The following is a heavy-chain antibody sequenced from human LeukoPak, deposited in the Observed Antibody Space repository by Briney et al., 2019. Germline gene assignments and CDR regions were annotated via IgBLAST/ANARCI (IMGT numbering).Heavy chain of an antibody. J-gene: IGHJ4*02. CDR1: GGSFSGYY. CDR2: INHSGST. CDR3: ARRHPQAYYDYVWGSYRGYFDY. V-gene: IGHV4-34*01. Sequence: SETLSLTCAVYGGSFSGYYWSWIRQPPGKGLEGIGEINHSGSTNYNPSLKSRVTISVDTSKNQLFLKLSSVTAADTAVYYCARRHPQAYYDYVWGSYRGYFDYWGQGTLVTVSS. D-gene: IGHD3-16*02.